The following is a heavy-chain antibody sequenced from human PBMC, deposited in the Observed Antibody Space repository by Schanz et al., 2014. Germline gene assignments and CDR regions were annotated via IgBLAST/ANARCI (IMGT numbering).Heavy chain of an antibody. J-gene: IGHJ4*02. Sequence: QVQLVQSGAEVKKPGASVKVSCKASGYTFVSYSMHWARQAPGQGLEWMGWISPYNGNTNYAQKLQCRVTMTADTSTSTSYMELTSLRFDDTAVYYCARDFSAYVGNYFDYWGQGTLVTVSS. V-gene: IGHV1-18*04. D-gene: IGHD5-12*01. CDR1: GYTFVSYS. CDR3: ARDFSAYVGNYFDY. CDR2: ISPYNGNT.